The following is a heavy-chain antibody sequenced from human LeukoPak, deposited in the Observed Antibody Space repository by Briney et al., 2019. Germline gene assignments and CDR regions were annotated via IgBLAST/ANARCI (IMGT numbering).Heavy chain of an antibody. Sequence: GGSLRLSCAASGFTFSTYWMSWVRQAPGKGLEWVGRIKSKTDGGTTDYAAPVKGRFTISRDDSKNTLYLQMNSLKTEDTAVYYCTTDPHSSSHYYYYYYYMDVWGKGTTVTVSS. V-gene: IGHV3-15*01. CDR3: TTDPHSSSHYYYYYYYMDV. D-gene: IGHD6-6*01. J-gene: IGHJ6*03. CDR1: GFTFSTYW. CDR2: IKSKTDGGTT.